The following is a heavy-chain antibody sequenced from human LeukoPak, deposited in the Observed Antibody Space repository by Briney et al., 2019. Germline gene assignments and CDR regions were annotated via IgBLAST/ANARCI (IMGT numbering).Heavy chain of an antibody. Sequence: GGSLRLSCAASGFTFSSYEMNWVRQAPGKGLEWVSSISSSSSYIYYADSVKGRFTISRDNAKNSLYLQMNSLRAEDTAVYYCARGNWNYVGMIWFDPWGQGTLVTVSS. D-gene: IGHD1-7*01. CDR2: ISSSSSYI. V-gene: IGHV3-21*01. CDR3: ARGNWNYVGMIWFDP. J-gene: IGHJ5*02. CDR1: GFTFSSYE.